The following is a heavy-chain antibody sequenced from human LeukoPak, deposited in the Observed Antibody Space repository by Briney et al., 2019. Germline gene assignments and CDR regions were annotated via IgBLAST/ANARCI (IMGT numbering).Heavy chain of an antibody. CDR2: ISYDGSNK. J-gene: IGHJ4*02. CDR1: GFTFSSYA. CDR3: AREKVGVDY. D-gene: IGHD4-17*01. V-gene: IGHV3-30-3*01. Sequence: GGSLRLSCAASGFTFSSYAMHWVRQAPGKGLEWVAVISYDGSNKYYADSVKGRFTISRDNSKNTLYLQMNSLRAEDTAVYYCAREKVGVDYWVQGTLVAVSS.